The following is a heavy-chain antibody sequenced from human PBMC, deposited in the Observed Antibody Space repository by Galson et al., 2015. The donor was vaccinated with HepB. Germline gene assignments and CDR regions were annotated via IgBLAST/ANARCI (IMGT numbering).Heavy chain of an antibody. J-gene: IGHJ4*02. CDR2: ISYDGSNK. CDR1: GFTFSSYG. V-gene: IGHV3-30*18. CDR3: AKENIDGSGSYFDY. Sequence: SLRLSCAASGFTFSSYGMHWVRQAPGKGLEWVAVISYDGSNKYYADSVKGRFTISRDNSKNTLYLQMNSLRAEDTAVYYCAKENIDGSGSYFDYWGQGTLVTVSS. D-gene: IGHD3-10*01.